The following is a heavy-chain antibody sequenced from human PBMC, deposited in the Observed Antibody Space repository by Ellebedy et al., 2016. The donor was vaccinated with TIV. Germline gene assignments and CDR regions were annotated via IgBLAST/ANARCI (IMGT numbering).Heavy chain of an antibody. D-gene: IGHD3-10*01. CDR2: IIPIFGTA. CDR3: AREPYGSGSNHFDY. J-gene: IGHJ4*02. V-gene: IGHV1-69*13. CDR1: GGTFSSYA. Sequence: SVKVSXXASGGTFSSYAISWVRQAPGQGLEWMGGIIPIFGTANYAQKFQGRVTITADESTSTAYMELSSLRSEDTAVYYCAREPYGSGSNHFDYWGQGTLVTVSS.